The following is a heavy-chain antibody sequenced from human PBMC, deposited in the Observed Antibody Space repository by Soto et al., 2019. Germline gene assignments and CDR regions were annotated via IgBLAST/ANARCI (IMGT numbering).Heavy chain of an antibody. J-gene: IGHJ4*02. D-gene: IGHD6-19*01. CDR1: GGSISSSSYY. V-gene: IGHV4-39*01. Sequence: SETLSLTCTVSGGSISSSSYYWGWIRQPPGKGLEWIGSISYSGSTYYNPSLESRVTISVDTSKNQFSLKLSSVTVADTAVYYCARHYAGGQWLGYWGQGTLVTVSS. CDR3: ARHYAGGQWLGY. CDR2: ISYSGST.